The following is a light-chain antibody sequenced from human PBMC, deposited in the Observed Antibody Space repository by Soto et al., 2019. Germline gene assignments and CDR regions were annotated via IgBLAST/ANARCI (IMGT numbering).Light chain of an antibody. V-gene: IGKV3-20*01. CDR3: QQYGTSPFT. CDR2: GVY. Sequence: EIVLTQSPGTLSLSPGERATLSCRASQSVRSGYLAWYQQKPGQAPRLLMYGVYQRATGIPDRFSGGGSGTDFTLTIRRLEPEDFVVYYCQQYGTSPFTFGQGTRVEIK. CDR1: QSVRSGY. J-gene: IGKJ2*01.